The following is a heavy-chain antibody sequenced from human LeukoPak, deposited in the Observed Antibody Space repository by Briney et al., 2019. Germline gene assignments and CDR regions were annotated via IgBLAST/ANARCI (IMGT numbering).Heavy chain of an antibody. V-gene: IGHV4-4*07. CDR1: GGSISSYY. J-gene: IGHJ4*02. CDR2: IYTSGST. CDR3: ARASYSYDISGWVPFDY. Sequence: SETLSLTCTVSGGSISSYYWSWIRQPAGKGLEWIGRIYTSGSTTYNPSLKSRVTISGDTSENQFSLRLSSVTAADAAVYYCARASYSYDISGWVPFDYWGQGTLVTVSS. D-gene: IGHD3-22*01.